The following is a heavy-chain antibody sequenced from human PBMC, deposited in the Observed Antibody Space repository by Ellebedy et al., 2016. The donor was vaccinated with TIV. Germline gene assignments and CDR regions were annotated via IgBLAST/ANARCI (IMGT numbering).Heavy chain of an antibody. D-gene: IGHD5-24*01. CDR2: INTDGSST. CDR3: AKVVRGFNYGMTNYFDY. CDR1: EFTFRSYW. Sequence: GGSLRLSCAASEFTFRSYWMHWVRQAPGKGLVWVSRINTDGSSTSYADSVKGRFTISRDNAKNTLYLQMNSLRAEDTAIYYCAKVVRGFNYGMTNYFDYWGHGTLVTVSS. V-gene: IGHV3-74*01. J-gene: IGHJ4*01.